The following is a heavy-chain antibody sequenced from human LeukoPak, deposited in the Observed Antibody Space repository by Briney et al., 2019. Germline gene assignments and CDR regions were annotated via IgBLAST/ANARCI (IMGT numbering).Heavy chain of an antibody. Sequence: GASVKVSCKASGYTFTSYHIHWVRQAPGQGLEWMGIINPSGGSTTYAQKFQGRVTMTGDTSTSTVYMELSSLRSGDTAVYYCAREGNWYDYWGQGTLVTVSS. J-gene: IGHJ5*01. CDR2: INPSGGST. V-gene: IGHV1-46*01. CDR1: GYTFTSYH. CDR3: AREGNWYDY.